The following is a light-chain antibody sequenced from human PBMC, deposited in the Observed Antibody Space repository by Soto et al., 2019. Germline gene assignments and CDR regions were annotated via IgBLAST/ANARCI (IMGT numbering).Light chain of an antibody. CDR2: AAS. Sequence: ESALTQSPGTLSLSPGERATLSCRASQGVGNKYLAWYQQRPGQAPSLLIYAASSRATGVPDRFSGSRSGTDFTLTISRLEPEDFAVYYCQQYTNAHGITFGQGTRLEIK. CDR1: QGVGNKY. V-gene: IGKV3-20*01. J-gene: IGKJ5*01. CDR3: QQYTNAHGIT.